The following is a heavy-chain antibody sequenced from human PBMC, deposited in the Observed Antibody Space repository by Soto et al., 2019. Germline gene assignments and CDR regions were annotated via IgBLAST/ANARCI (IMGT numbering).Heavy chain of an antibody. CDR2: INHSGST. Sequence: SETLSLTSTVDDGSFRGYYGSWIRQPPGKGLEWIGEINHSGSTNYNPSLKSRVTISVDTSKNQFSLKLSSVTAADTAVYYCASLVYGSGTSSFDPWGQGTLVTVSS. J-gene: IGHJ5*02. D-gene: IGHD3-10*01. V-gene: IGHV4-34*01. CDR1: DGSFRGYY. CDR3: ASLVYGSGTSSFDP.